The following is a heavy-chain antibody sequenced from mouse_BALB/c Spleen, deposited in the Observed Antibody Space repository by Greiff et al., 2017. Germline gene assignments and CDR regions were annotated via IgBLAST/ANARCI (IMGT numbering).Heavy chain of an antibody. J-gene: IGHJ4*01. CDR2: IWGDGST. Sequence: VNVVESGPGLVAPSQSLSITCTVSGFSLTGYGVNWVRQPPGKGLEWLGMIWGDGSTDYNSALKSRLSISKDNSKSQVFLKMNSLQTDDTARYYCARVRLWVNYYAMDYWGQGTSVTVSS. V-gene: IGHV2-6-7*01. CDR3: ARVRLWVNYYAMDY. CDR1: GFSLTGYG. D-gene: IGHD1-2*01.